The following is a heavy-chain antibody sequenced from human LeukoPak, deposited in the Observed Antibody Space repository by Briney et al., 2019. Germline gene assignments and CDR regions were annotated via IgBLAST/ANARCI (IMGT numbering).Heavy chain of an antibody. CDR3: ARDSTVGFQYYFDF. D-gene: IGHD4-11*01. V-gene: IGHV3-30*03. Sequence: TGGSLRLSCAASGFTFSSYGIHWVRQAPGKGLEWVAVISYNGNKKYYADSVKGRFTISRDNSKNTLYLRMNSLRAEDTAVYYCARDSTVGFQYYFDFWGQGSLVSVSS. CDR2: ISYNGNKK. J-gene: IGHJ4*02. CDR1: GFTFSSYG.